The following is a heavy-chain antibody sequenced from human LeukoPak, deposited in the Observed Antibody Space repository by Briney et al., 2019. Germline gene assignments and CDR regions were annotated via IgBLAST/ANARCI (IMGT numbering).Heavy chain of an antibody. Sequence: GGSLRLSCAASGFTFSTYNMSWVRQAPGKGLEWVSAISGSGGSTYYADSVKGRFTISRDNSKNTLYLQMNSLRAEDTAVYYCAKSPRPHYYDSSGYPDYWGQGTLVTVSS. CDR1: GFTFSTYN. D-gene: IGHD3-22*01. J-gene: IGHJ4*02. CDR3: AKSPRPHYYDSSGYPDY. V-gene: IGHV3-23*01. CDR2: ISGSGGST.